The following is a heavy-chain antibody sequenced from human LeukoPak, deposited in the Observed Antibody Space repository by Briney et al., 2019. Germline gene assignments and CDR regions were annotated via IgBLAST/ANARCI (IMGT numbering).Heavy chain of an antibody. V-gene: IGHV3-30-3*01. CDR2: ISYDGSNK. CDR1: GFTFSSYA. D-gene: IGHD2-8*01. Sequence: GGSLRLSCAASGFTFSSYAMHWVRQAPGKGLEWVAVISYDGSNKYYADSVKGRFTISRDNSKNTLYLQMNSLRAEDTAVYYCARERMVYAIRDDAFDIWGQGTMVTVSS. J-gene: IGHJ3*02. CDR3: ARERMVYAIRDDAFDI.